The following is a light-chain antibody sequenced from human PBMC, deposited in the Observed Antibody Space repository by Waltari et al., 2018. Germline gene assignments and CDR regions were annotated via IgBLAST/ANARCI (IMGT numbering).Light chain of an antibody. Sequence: QSALTQPASVSGSPGQSITISCTGTSNDVGGYDYVSWYQQYPDKAPKFIIYEVTDRPSGVSSRCSGSNAGTTAYLTISGLQPEDEADYYCSSYTSRKTRVFGSGTRVTVL. CDR3: SSYTSRKTRV. J-gene: IGLJ1*01. V-gene: IGLV2-14*03. CDR1: SNDVGGYDY. CDR2: EVT.